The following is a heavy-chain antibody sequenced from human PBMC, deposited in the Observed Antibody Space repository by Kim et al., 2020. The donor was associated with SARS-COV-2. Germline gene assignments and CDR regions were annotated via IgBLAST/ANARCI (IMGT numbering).Heavy chain of an antibody. CDR3: ARAIDDYGDYAGGVL. J-gene: IGHJ4*02. V-gene: IGHV3-11*06. CDR2: ISSSSSYT. CDR1: GFTFSDYY. D-gene: IGHD4-17*01. Sequence: GGSLRLSCAASGFTFSDYYMSWIRQAPGKGLEWVSYISSSSSYTNYADSVKGRFTISRDNAKNSLYLQMNSLRAEDTAVYYCARAIDDYGDYAGGVLWGQGTLVTVSS.